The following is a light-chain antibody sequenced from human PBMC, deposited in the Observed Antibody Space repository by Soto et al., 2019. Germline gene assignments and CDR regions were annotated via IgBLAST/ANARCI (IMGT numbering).Light chain of an antibody. CDR2: DAS. J-gene: IGKJ4*01. V-gene: IGKV1-5*01. CDR3: QQYNSYLVT. Sequence: IRMTQSPSTLAAAEISGVTITFLAIQSLSVWLAWYQQKPGKAPKLLMYDASALQSGVPSRFSGSGSGTEFTLTISSLQPDDFATYYCQQYNSYLVTFGGGTKVDI. CDR1: QSLSVW.